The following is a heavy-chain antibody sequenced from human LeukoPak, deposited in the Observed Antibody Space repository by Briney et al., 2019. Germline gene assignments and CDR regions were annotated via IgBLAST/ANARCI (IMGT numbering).Heavy chain of an antibody. CDR2: IYYTGPT. Sequence: PSETLSLTCTVSGGSVITTNYYGGWIRQPPGKGLEWIGYIYYTGPTSYYPSLKSRVTISVDTSKSQFSLNVNSVTAADTAIYFCARGSGGSRRWFDPWGQGTLVTVSS. J-gene: IGHJ5*02. D-gene: IGHD2-15*01. V-gene: IGHV4-61*01. CDR1: GGSVITTNYY. CDR3: ARGSGGSRRWFDP.